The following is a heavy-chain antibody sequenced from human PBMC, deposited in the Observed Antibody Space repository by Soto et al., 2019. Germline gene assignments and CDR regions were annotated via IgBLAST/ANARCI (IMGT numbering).Heavy chain of an antibody. V-gene: IGHV4-31*03. CDR1: GGSISSGGYY. CDR3: ARDAITMVRGAPNGWFDP. J-gene: IGHJ5*02. Sequence: QVQLQESGPGLVKPSQTLSLTCTVSGGSISSGGYYWSWIRQHQGKGLEWIGYIYYSGSTYYNPSLKSRVTISVDTSKNQFSLKLSSVTAADTAVYYCARDAITMVRGAPNGWFDPWGQGTLVTVSS. D-gene: IGHD3-10*01. CDR2: IYYSGST.